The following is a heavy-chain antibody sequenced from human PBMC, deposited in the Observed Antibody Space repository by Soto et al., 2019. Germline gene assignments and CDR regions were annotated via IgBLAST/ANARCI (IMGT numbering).Heavy chain of an antibody. D-gene: IGHD2-15*01. J-gene: IGHJ3*02. CDR1: GFTFSSYE. CDR2: ISSSGSTI. CDR3: GREWWSGAFDI. V-gene: IGHV3-48*03. Sequence: GGSLRLSCAASGFTFSSYEMNWVRQAPGKGLEWVSYISSSGSTIYYADSVKGRFTISRDSAKNSLYLQMNSLRAEDTAVYYCGREWWSGAFDIWGQGTMVTVSS.